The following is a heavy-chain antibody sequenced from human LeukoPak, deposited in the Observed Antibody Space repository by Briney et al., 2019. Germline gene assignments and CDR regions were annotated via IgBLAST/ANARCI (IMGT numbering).Heavy chain of an antibody. J-gene: IGHJ4*02. V-gene: IGHV3-7*01. CDR1: GFTFSSYF. Sequence: GGSLRLSCAVSGFTFSSYFMSWVRQAPGKGLEWVAHIKQDGSVTHHVDSVKGRFTISRDNAGNSLFLQMNSLRAEDTAVCYCLKYGNHVPGTEWSQGTLVTVS. D-gene: IGHD2/OR15-2a*01. CDR3: LKYGNHVPGTE. CDR2: IKQDGSVT.